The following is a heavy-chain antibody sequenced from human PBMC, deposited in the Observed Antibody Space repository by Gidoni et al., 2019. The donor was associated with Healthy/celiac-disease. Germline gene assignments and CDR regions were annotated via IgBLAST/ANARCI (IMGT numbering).Heavy chain of an antibody. CDR3: TRDSFLEWLAEGYYMDV. Sequence: EVQLVESGGGLVKPGRSLRLSCTASGFTFGDYAMSWFRQAPGKGLEWVGFIRSKAYGGTTEYAASVKGRFTISRDDSKSIAYLQMNSLKTEDTAVYYCTRDSFLEWLAEGYYMDVWGKGTTVTVSS. CDR1: GFTFGDYA. V-gene: IGHV3-49*05. D-gene: IGHD3-3*01. CDR2: IRSKAYGGTT. J-gene: IGHJ6*03.